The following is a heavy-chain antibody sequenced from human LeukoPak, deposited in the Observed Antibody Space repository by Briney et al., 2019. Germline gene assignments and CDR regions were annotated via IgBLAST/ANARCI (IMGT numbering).Heavy chain of an antibody. J-gene: IGHJ4*02. CDR3: ATRIIAAV. V-gene: IGHV4-30-2*01. D-gene: IGHD6-25*01. Sequence: PSQTLSLTCTVSGGSISSGGYYWSWIRQPPGKGLGWIGYIYHSGSTYYNPSLKSRVTISVDRSKNQFSLKLSSVTAADTAVYYCATRIIAAVWSQGTLVTVSS. CDR1: GGSISSGGYY. CDR2: IYHSGST.